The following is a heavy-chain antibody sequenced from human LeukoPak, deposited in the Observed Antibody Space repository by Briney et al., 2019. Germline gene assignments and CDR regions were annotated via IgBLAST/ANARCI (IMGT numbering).Heavy chain of an antibody. CDR3: ARRVGARRGNFDY. CDR1: GYSISSSNW. J-gene: IGHJ4*02. V-gene: IGHV4-39*01. CDR2: IYYSGST. Sequence: SETLSLTRAVSGYSISSSNWWGWIRQPPGKGLEWIGSIYYSGSTYYNPSLKSRVTISVDTSKNQFSLKLTSATAADTAVYYCARRVGARRGNFDYWGQGTLVTVSS. D-gene: IGHD1-26*01.